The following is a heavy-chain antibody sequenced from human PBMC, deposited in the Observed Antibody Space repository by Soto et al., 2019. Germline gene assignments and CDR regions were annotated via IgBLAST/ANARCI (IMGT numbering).Heavy chain of an antibody. CDR1: GFNFSGSA. Sequence: EVQLVESGGDLVQPGGSLKLSCTGLGFNFSGSALHWVRQPSGKGLEWVGRIRGRAKKYATSYAASVRGRFYLSRDDSKNTAFLQMNSLRDEDTGVYFCCGRGGDSLQDIWGQGSLVTLSS. CDR3: CGRGGDSLQDI. CDR2: IRGRAKKYAT. V-gene: IGHV3-73*01. D-gene: IGHD4-17*01. J-gene: IGHJ4*02.